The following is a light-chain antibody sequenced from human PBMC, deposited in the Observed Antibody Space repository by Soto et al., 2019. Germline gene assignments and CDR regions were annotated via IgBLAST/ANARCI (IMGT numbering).Light chain of an antibody. CDR3: QQYHDWLLYT. CDR2: AAS. Sequence: EIVMTQSPATLSVSPGERATLSCRASQTVRSNLAWYQQKPGQAPRLLIYAASTRATGIPARFSGSGSGTAFTLTISRLQSEDFAVSYCQQYHDWLLYTFGQGTKLEIK. J-gene: IGKJ2*01. CDR1: QTVRSN. V-gene: IGKV3-15*01.